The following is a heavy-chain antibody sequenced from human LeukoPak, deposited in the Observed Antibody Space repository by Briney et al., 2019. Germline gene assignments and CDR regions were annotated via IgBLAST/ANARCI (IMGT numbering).Heavy chain of an antibody. CDR2: ISWDSGSM. Sequence: GGSLRLSCAASGFSFDDYAMHWVRQAPGKGLEWVSGISWDSGSMGYADSVKGRFTISRDNAKNSLFLQMNSLRPEDTALYYCAKGAPGYCSGGSCYSGIHYYYYYYMDVWGKGTTVTISS. D-gene: IGHD2-15*01. V-gene: IGHV3-9*01. CDR1: GFSFDDYA. J-gene: IGHJ6*03. CDR3: AKGAPGYCSGGSCYSGIHYYYYYYMDV.